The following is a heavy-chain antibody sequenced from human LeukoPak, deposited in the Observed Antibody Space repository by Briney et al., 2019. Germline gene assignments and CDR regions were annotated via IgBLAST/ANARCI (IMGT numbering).Heavy chain of an antibody. D-gene: IGHD2-15*01. J-gene: IGHJ4*02. CDR3: AREIFPCSGVSCYSGY. CDR1: GFTFSSYE. Sequence: GGSLRLSCATSGFTFSSYEMNWVRQAPGKGLEWVSYISGGGSTIYYAASVKGRFTISRDNAKNSLYLQMNSLRAEDTAVYYCAREIFPCSGVSCYSGYWGQGTLVTVSS. CDR2: ISGGGSTI. V-gene: IGHV3-48*03.